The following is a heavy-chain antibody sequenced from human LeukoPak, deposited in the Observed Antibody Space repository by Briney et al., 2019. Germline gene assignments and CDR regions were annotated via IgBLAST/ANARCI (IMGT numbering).Heavy chain of an antibody. CDR1: GGSFSGYY. CDR2: INHRGRT. V-gene: IGHV4-34*01. J-gene: IGHJ5*02. CDR3: ASSFSNWFDP. Sequence: SETLSLTCVVSGGSFSGYYWSWIRQPPGKGLEWIGDINHRGRTNSIPSLKSRLTISVDTSKNELSLRLTSVTAADTAIYYCASSFSNWFDPWGQGTLVTVPS. D-gene: IGHD2/OR15-2a*01.